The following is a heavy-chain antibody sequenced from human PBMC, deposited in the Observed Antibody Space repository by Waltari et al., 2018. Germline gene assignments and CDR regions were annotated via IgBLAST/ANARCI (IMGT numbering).Heavy chain of an antibody. Sequence: QVQLVESGGGVVQPGRSLRLSCAASGFTFSTYTMHWVRQAPGKGLAWVALIVYDGSNTYYADSVKGRFTISRDNSKNTLYLQMNSLRPDDRAVYYCTRGSTTAARCMDSWGQGTLVTVSS. D-gene: IGHD6-6*01. CDR1: GFTFSTYT. CDR3: TRGSTTAARCMDS. J-gene: IGHJ4*02. CDR2: IVYDGSNT. V-gene: IGHV3-30*01.